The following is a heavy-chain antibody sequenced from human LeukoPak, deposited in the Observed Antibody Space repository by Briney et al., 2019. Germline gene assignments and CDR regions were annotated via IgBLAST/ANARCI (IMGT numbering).Heavy chain of an antibody. D-gene: IGHD2-2*01. Sequence: PGGSLRLSCAASGFTFRSYAMHWVRQAPGKGLEWVAVISYDGSNKYYTDSMKGRSTISRDNSKNTLYLQMNSLRAEDTAVYYCARDCSSTTYYYYGMDVWGQGTTVTVSS. J-gene: IGHJ6*02. CDR2: ISYDGSNK. CDR1: GFTFRSYA. V-gene: IGHV3-30-3*01. CDR3: ARDCSSTTYYYYGMDV.